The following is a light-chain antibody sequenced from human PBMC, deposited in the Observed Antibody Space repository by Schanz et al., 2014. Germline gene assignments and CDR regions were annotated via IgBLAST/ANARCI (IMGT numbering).Light chain of an antibody. J-gene: IGLJ1*01. V-gene: IGLV2-14*01. CDR2: DVS. Sequence: SVLTQPASVSGSPGQSITISCTGTSSDVGGYNYVSWYQQHPGKAPKLMIYDVSNRPSGVSNRFSGSKSGNTASLTISGLQAEDEADYYCSSYTSSSTLDYVFGTGTKLTVL. CDR1: SSDVGGYNY. CDR3: SSYTSSSTLDYV.